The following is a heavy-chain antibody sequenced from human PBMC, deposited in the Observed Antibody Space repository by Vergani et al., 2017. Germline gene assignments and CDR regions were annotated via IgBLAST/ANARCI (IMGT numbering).Heavy chain of an antibody. CDR1: GFTFTSSA. V-gene: IGHV1-58*01. Sequence: QMQLVQSGPEVKKPGTSVKVSCKASGFTFTSSAVQWVRQARGQRLEWIGWIVVGSGNTNYAQKFQERVTITRDMSTSTAYMELSSLRSEDTAVYYCAADPGYYGSGGEYFDYWGQGTLVTVSS. CDR3: AADPGYYGSGGEYFDY. D-gene: IGHD3-10*01. J-gene: IGHJ4*02. CDR2: IVVGSGNT.